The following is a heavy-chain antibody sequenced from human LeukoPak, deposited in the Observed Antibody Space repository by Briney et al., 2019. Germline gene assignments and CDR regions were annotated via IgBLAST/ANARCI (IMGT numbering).Heavy chain of an antibody. J-gene: IGHJ4*02. Sequence: GGSPRLSCVVSGFTVSSNYMSWFREAPGKGLEWGSVILSGGSTYYADSVKGRFTISRDNSKNTLSRNRSRLRAEDTAVYYCARERDHLDYWGQGTPVTVSS. CDR3: ARERDHLDY. CDR1: GFTVSSNY. CDR2: ILSGGST. D-gene: IGHD1-14*01. V-gene: IGHV3-66*01.